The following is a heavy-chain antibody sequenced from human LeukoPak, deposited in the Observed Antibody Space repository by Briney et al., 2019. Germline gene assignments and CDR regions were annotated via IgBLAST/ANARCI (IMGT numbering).Heavy chain of an antibody. CDR1: GGTFSSYA. CDR2: IIPIFGTA. D-gene: IGHD5-18*01. Sequence: GASVKVSCKASGGTFSSYAISWVRQAPRQGLEWMGGIIPIFGTANYAQKFQGRVTITADESTSTAYMELSSLRSEDTAVYYCARDRDWAGYSYGFYYWGQGTLVTVSS. J-gene: IGHJ4*02. V-gene: IGHV1-69*13. CDR3: ARDRDWAGYSYGFYY.